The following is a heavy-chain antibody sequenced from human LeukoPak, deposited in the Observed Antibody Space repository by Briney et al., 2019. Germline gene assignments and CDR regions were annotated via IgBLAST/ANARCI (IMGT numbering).Heavy chain of an antibody. J-gene: IGHJ4*02. CDR1: GYTFTGYY. V-gene: IGHV1-2*02. CDR3: ARVEQLWFRPFDY. Sequence: ASVKVSCKASGYTFTGYYMHWVRQAPGQGLEWMGWIYPNSGGTNYAQKFQGRVTMTRDTSISTAYMELSRLRSDDTAVYYCARVEQLWFRPFDYWGQGTLVTVSP. CDR2: IYPNSGGT. D-gene: IGHD5-18*01.